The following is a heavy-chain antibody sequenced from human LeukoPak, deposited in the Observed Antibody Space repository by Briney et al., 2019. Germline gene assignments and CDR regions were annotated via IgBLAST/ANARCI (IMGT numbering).Heavy chain of an antibody. CDR1: GYTFTSYG. D-gene: IGHD1-26*01. V-gene: IGHV1-18*01. CDR2: ISAYNGNT. J-gene: IGHJ4*02. CDR3: ARYQTEWELQEEAFDY. Sequence: GASVKVSCKASGYTFTSYGISWVRQAPGQGLEWMGWISAYNGNTNYAQKLQGRVTMTTDTSTSTAYMELRSLRSEDTAVYYCARYQTEWELQEEAFDYWGQGTLVTVSS.